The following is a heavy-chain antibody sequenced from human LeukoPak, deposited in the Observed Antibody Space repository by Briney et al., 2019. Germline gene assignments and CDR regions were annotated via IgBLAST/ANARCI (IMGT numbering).Heavy chain of an antibody. D-gene: IGHD3-3*01. Sequence: SETLSLTCTVSGGSISSYYWSWIRQPAGKGLEWIGRIYTSGSTNYNPSLKSRVTMSVDTSKNQFSLKLSSVTAAVTAVYYCAREHYDFWSAITRERYYFDYWGQGTLVTVSS. CDR1: GGSISSYY. J-gene: IGHJ4*02. V-gene: IGHV4-4*07. CDR2: IYTSGST. CDR3: AREHYDFWSAITRERYYFDY.